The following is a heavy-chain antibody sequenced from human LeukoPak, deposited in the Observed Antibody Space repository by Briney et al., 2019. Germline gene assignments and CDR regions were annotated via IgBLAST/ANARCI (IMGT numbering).Heavy chain of an antibody. CDR3: ARGQAVLRFLEWLPQNDDAFDI. V-gene: IGHV3-30*02. D-gene: IGHD3-3*01. CDR2: IRYDGSNK. CDR1: GFTFSSYG. J-gene: IGHJ3*02. Sequence: GGSLRLSCAASGFTFSSYGMHWVRQAPGKGLEWVAFIRYDGSNKYYADSVKGRFTISRDNSKNTLYLQMNSLRAEDTAVYYCARGQAVLRFLEWLPQNDDAFDIWGQGTMVTVSS.